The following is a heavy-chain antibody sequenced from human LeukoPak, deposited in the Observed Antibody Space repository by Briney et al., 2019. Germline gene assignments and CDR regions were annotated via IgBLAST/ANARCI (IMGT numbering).Heavy chain of an antibody. CDR1: GFTFSSYS. J-gene: IGHJ3*02. Sequence: GGSLRLSCAASGFTFSSYSMNWVRQAPGKGLEWVSSISSSSSYIYYADSVKGRFTISRDNAKNSLYLQMNSLRAEDTAVYYCAREGGDYDLATAFDIWGQGTMVTVSS. V-gene: IGHV3-21*01. D-gene: IGHD4-17*01. CDR3: AREGGDYDLATAFDI. CDR2: ISSSSSYI.